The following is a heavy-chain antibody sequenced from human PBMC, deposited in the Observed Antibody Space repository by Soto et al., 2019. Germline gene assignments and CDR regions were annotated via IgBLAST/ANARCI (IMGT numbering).Heavy chain of an antibody. CDR3: ARDPGHMVRGVITPVNWFDP. J-gene: IGHJ5*02. Sequence: GASVKVSCKASGYTFTSYAMNWVRQAPGQGLEWMGGINAGNGNTKYSQKFQGRVTITRDTSARTADMVLSSLRSEETAVYYCARDPGHMVRGVITPVNWFDPWGQGTLVTVSS. CDR1: GYTFTSYA. D-gene: IGHD3-10*01. CDR2: INAGNGNT. V-gene: IGHV1-3*01.